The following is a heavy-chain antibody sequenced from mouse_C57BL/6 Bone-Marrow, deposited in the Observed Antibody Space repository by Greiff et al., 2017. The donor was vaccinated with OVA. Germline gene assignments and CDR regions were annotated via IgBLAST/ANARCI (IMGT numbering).Heavy chain of an antibody. Sequence: VQLQQSGAELARPGASVKLSCKASGYTFTSYGISWVKQSTGQGLEWIGEIYPRSGNTYYNEKFKGKATLTADKSSSTAYMELRSLTSEDSAVYFCASGYGGTPYFDYWGQGTTLTVSS. V-gene: IGHV1-81*01. J-gene: IGHJ2*01. CDR1: GYTFTSYG. CDR2: IYPRSGNT. D-gene: IGHD2-14*01. CDR3: ASGYGGTPYFDY.